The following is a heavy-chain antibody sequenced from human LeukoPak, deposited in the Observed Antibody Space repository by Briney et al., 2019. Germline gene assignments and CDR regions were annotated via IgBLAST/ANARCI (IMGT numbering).Heavy chain of an antibody. J-gene: IGHJ6*02. CDR1: GFTFSSYA. CDR2: ISGSGDNT. Sequence: GGSLRLSCVGSGFTFSSYAMSWVRQAPGKGLEWVSGISGSGDNTYYADSVKGRFTISRDNSKNTLYVQMNSLGTEDTAAYYCAKGISEGGQYSYYYYGMDVWGQGTTVTVSS. V-gene: IGHV3-23*01. D-gene: IGHD2-15*01. CDR3: AKGISEGGQYSYYYYGMDV.